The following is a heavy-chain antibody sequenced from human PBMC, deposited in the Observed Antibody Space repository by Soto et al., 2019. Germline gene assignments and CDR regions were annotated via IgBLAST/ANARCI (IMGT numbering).Heavy chain of an antibody. CDR3: AKGMYTLVCRYFGP. Sequence: EVQLLESGGGLVQPGGSLSLSCAASGFTFRNYSMGWVRQAPGKGLEWVSAMTGNGGVTKYADSVKGRFTISIDNSKDTLYLQLNSLRAEDTALYYCAKGMYTLVCRYFGPWCQGTLVTVSS. J-gene: IGHJ5*02. V-gene: IGHV3-23*01. D-gene: IGHD6-6*01. CDR2: MTGNGGVT. CDR1: GFTFRNYS.